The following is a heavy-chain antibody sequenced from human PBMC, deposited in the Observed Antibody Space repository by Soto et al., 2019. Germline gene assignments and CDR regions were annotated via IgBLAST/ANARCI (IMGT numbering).Heavy chain of an antibody. CDR1: GFTFSDYY. D-gene: IGHD2-2*01. V-gene: IGHV3-11*01. J-gene: IGHJ3*02. CDR2: ISSSGSTI. Sequence: GSLRLSCAASGFTFSDYYMSWIRQAPGKGLEWVSYISSSGSTIYYADSVKGRFTISRDNAKNSLYLQMNSLRAEDTAVYYCARDSFKYCSSTSCYEGGAFDIWGQGTMVTGSS. CDR3: ARDSFKYCSSTSCYEGGAFDI.